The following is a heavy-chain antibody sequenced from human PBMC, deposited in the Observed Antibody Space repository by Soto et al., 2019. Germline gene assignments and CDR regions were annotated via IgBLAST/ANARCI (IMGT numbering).Heavy chain of an antibody. CDR3: ARRGTYSSGWDY. CDR2: IHGGDSPT. D-gene: IGHD6-19*01. V-gene: IGHV5-51*01. Sequence: GESLKISCKGSGYIFSNYWIGWVRQMPGKGLEWMGIIHGGDSPTRYSPSFEGQVTISTDKSISTAYLQWSSLKASDTAMYYCARRGTYSSGWDYWGQGTLVTVSS. J-gene: IGHJ4*02. CDR1: GYIFSNYW.